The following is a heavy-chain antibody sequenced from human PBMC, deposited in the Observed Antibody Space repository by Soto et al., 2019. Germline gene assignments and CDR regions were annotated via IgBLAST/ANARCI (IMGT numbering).Heavy chain of an antibody. CDR2: IYYSGST. Sequence: SETLSLTCTVSGGSISSGGYYWSWIRQHPGKGLEWIGYIYYSGSTYYNPSLKSRVTISVDTSKNQFSLKLSSVTAADTAVYYCASTAEVVPAAIWFDPWGQGTLVTVS. CDR3: ASTAEVVPAAIWFDP. V-gene: IGHV4-31*03. J-gene: IGHJ5*02. D-gene: IGHD2-2*01. CDR1: GGSISSGGYY.